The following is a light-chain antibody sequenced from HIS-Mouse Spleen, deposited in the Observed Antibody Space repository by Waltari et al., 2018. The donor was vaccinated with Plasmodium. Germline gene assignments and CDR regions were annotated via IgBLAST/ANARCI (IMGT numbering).Light chain of an antibody. V-gene: IGLV3-21*02. CDR3: QVWDSSSDHPV. Sequence: SYVLTQPPSVSVAPGQTASITCGGNNIGSQSVHWYQQKPGQAPVLVVYDDSDRPSGIPERFSGSNSGNTATLTISRVEAGDEADYYCQVWDSSSDHPVFGGGTKLTVL. CDR1: NIGSQS. J-gene: IGLJ2*01. CDR2: DDS.